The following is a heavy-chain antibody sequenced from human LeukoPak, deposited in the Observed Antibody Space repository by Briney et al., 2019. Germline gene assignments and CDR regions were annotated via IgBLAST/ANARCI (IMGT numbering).Heavy chain of an antibody. CDR2: MNPNSGNT. CDR1: GYTFTSYD. J-gene: IGHJ5*02. Sequence: ASVKVSCKASGYTFTSYDINWVRQATGQGLEWMGWMNPNSGNTGYAQKFQGRVTMTRNTSISTAYMELSSLRSEDTAVYYCARATVWRITMVRGVILNWFDPWGQGTLVTVSS. V-gene: IGHV1-8*01. D-gene: IGHD3-10*01. CDR3: ARATVWRITMVRGVILNWFDP.